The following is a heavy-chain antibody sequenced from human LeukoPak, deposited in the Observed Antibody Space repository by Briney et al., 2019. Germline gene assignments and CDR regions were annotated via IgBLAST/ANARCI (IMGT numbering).Heavy chain of an antibody. Sequence: PGGSLRLSCAASGFSFDDYGMSWVRQAPGKGLEWVSGINWDGGSTGYADSVKGRFTISRDNAKNSLYLQMNSLRAEDTALYYCARAVRNYYDSSGINGYFDLWGRGTLVTVSS. CDR3: ARAVRNYYDSSGINGYFDL. V-gene: IGHV3-20*04. J-gene: IGHJ2*01. CDR2: INWDGGST. D-gene: IGHD3-22*01. CDR1: GFSFDDYG.